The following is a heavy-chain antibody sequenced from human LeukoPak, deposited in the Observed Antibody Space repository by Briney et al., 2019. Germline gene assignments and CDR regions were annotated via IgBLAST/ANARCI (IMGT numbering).Heavy chain of an antibody. CDR3: ARDCSSTSCRGGFDP. CDR2: IYSGGST. V-gene: IGHV3-66*02. D-gene: IGHD2-2*01. Sequence: PGGSLGLSCAAFGFTVSSNYMTWVRQAPGKGLEWVSVIYSGGSTYYADSVKGRFTISRDNSKNTLYLQMNSLRAEDTAVYYCARDCSSTSCRGGFDPWGQGTLVTVSS. J-gene: IGHJ5*02. CDR1: GFTVSSNY.